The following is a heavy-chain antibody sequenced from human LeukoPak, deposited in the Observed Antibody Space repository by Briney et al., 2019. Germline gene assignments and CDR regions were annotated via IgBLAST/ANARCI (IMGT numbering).Heavy chain of an antibody. D-gene: IGHD3/OR15-3a*01. Sequence: GGSLRLSCAASGFTFSSYSMNWVRQAPGKGLEWVAYITTSSSDINYADSVKGRFTISRDNAKNSLYLQMNSLRDEDTAVYYCARDKDWSFDNWGQRILVTVSS. V-gene: IGHV3-21*05. CDR1: GFTFSSYS. J-gene: IGHJ4*02. CDR2: ITTSSSDI. CDR3: ARDKDWSFDN.